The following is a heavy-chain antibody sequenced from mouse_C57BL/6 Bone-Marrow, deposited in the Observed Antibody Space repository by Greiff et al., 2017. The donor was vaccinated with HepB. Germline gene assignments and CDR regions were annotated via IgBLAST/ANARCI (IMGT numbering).Heavy chain of an antibody. Sequence: EVQLQQSGPELVKPGASVKISCKASGYTFTDYYMNWVKQSHGKSLEWIGDINPNNGGTSYNQKFKGKATLTVDKSSSTAYMELRSLTSEDSAVYYCARSSYGSWGQGTLVTVSA. CDR2: INPNNGGT. J-gene: IGHJ3*01. D-gene: IGHD1-1*01. V-gene: IGHV1-26*01. CDR1: GYTFTDYY. CDR3: ARSSYGS.